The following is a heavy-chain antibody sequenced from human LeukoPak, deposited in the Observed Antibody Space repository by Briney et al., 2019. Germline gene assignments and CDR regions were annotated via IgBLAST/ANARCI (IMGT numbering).Heavy chain of an antibody. D-gene: IGHD5-12*01. CDR1: GGSFSCYY. Sequence: PSETLSLTCAVYGGSFSCYYWSWIRQPPGKGLEWIGEINHSGSTNYNPSLKSRVTISVDTSKNQFSLKLSSVTAADTAVYYCAKAGDGRYSGSDVGPYYYYYYMDVWGKGTTVTVSS. CDR3: AKAGDGRYSGSDVGPYYYYYYMDV. CDR2: INHSGST. V-gene: IGHV4-34*01. J-gene: IGHJ6*03.